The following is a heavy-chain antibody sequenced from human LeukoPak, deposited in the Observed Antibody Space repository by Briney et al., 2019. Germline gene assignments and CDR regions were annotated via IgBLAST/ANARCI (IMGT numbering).Heavy chain of an antibody. CDR3: AKLEKIGYCSSTSCRYFDY. CDR1: GFTFSSYA. V-gene: IGHV3-23*01. CDR2: ISGSGGST. Sequence: GGSLRLSCAASGFTFSSYAMGWVRQAPGKGLDWVSAISGSGGSTYYADSVKGRFTISRDNSKNTLYLQTNSLRAEDTAVYYCAKLEKIGYCSSTSCRYFDYWGQGTLVTVSS. J-gene: IGHJ4*02. D-gene: IGHD2-2*01.